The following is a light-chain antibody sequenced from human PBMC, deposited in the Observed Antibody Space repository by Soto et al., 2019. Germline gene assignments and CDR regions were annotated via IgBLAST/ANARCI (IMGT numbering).Light chain of an antibody. CDR2: DVS. CDR3: CSYAGSYTYWV. CDR1: GQDIGAYNY. Sequence: QPALTQPTSVSGSPGQSITISCTGNGQDIGAYNYVSWYQQHPGKAPKLMIYDVSKRPSGVPDRFSGSKSGNTASLTISGLPAEDEADYYCCSYAGSYTYWVFGGGTKLTVL. J-gene: IGLJ3*02. V-gene: IGLV2-11*01.